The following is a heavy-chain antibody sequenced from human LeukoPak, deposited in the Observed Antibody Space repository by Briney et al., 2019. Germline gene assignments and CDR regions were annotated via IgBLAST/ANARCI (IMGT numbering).Heavy chain of an antibody. CDR2: IYYSGST. CDR1: GGSISRYY. J-gene: IGHJ4*02. Sequence: SETLSLTCTVSGGSISRYYWSWIRQPPGKGLEWIGYIYYSGSTNYNPSLRSRVTISVHTSKDQFSLKLSSVTAADTAVYYCARGHSYSYGQYSDYWGQGTLVTVSS. V-gene: IGHV4-59*01. D-gene: IGHD5-18*01. CDR3: ARGHSYSYGQYSDY.